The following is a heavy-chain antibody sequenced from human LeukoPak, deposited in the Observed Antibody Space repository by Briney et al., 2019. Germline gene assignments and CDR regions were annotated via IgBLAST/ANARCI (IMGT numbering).Heavy chain of an antibody. D-gene: IGHD3-10*01. CDR3: ARFKWGYMVRGIIDC. J-gene: IGHJ4*02. Sequence: SETLSLTCTVSGDSIGDETYYWGWIRQPPGKGLEWIGNIYYTGNTYYNPSLKSRVTISLDTSKNHFSLRLRSVTAADTAVYHCARFKWGYMVRGIIDCWGQGTLATVSS. CDR1: GDSIGDETYY. CDR2: IYYTGNT. V-gene: IGHV4-39*07.